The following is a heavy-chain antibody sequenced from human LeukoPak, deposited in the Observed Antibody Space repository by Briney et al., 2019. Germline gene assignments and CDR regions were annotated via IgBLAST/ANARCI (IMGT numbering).Heavy chain of an antibody. J-gene: IGHJ6*03. CDR2: INHSGST. CDR3: ARGPSMTTVTTRARYYYYMDV. D-gene: IGHD4-17*01. CDR1: GGSFSGYY. V-gene: IGHV4-34*01. Sequence: SETLSLTCAVYGGSFSGYYWSWIRQPPGKGLEWIGEINHSGSTNYNPSLKSRVTISVDTSKNQFSLKLSSVTAADTAVYYCARGPSMTTVTTRARYYYYMDVWGKGTTVTVSS.